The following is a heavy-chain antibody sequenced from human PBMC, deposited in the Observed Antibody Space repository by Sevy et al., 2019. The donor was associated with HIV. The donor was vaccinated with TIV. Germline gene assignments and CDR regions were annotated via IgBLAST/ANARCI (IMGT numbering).Heavy chain of an antibody. D-gene: IGHD3-10*01. J-gene: IGHJ6*02. V-gene: IGHV2-5*01. CDR1: GFSLSTSGVG. CDR2: IYWNDDK. Sequence: SGPTLVKPTQTLTLTCTFSGFSLSTSGVGVGWIRQPPGKALEWLALIYWNDDKRYSPSLKSRLTITKATSKNQVVLTMTNMDPVDTATYYCAHSRENTQRGYYYYYGMDVWGQGTTVTVSS. CDR3: AHSRENTQRGYYYYYGMDV.